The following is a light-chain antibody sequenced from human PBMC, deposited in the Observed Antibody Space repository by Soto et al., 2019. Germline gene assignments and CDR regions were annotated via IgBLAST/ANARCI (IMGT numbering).Light chain of an antibody. V-gene: IGKV1-39*01. CDR2: AAS. CDR1: QSITNF. J-gene: IGKJ2*01. Sequence: DIQMTQSPSSLPASVGDRVTITCRASQSITNFLSWYQQRPGKAPKLLIHAASNLQGGVPSRFSGSGSETDFSLTISSLQPEDFATYYCQQSYSAPRTFGQGTKLEIE. CDR3: QQSYSAPRT.